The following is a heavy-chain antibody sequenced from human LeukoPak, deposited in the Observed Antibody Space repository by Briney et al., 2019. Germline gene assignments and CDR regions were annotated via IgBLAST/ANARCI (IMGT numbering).Heavy chain of an antibody. J-gene: IGHJ6*02. V-gene: IGHV3-48*03. Sequence: GGSLRLSCAASGFTFSSYEMNWVRQAPGKGLEWVSYISSSGSTIYYADSVKGRFTISRDNAKNSLYLQMNSLRAEDTAVYYCARDPWYSSGWDDQYYYYGMDVWGQGTTVTVSS. CDR3: ARDPWYSSGWDDQYYYYGMDV. CDR1: GFTFSSYE. CDR2: ISSSGSTI. D-gene: IGHD6-19*01.